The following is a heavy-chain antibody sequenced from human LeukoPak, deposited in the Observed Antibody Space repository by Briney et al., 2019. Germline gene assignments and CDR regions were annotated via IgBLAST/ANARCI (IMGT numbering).Heavy chain of an antibody. CDR1: GGSFSGYY. CDR2: INHSGST. D-gene: IGHD2-2*01. Sequence: KPSETLSLTCAVYGGSFSGYYWSWIRQPPGKGLEWIGEINHSGSTNYNPSLKSRATISVDMSKNQFSLKLSSVAAADTAVYYCARGRGYCSSTSCPQGYYYGMDVWGKGTTVTVSS. V-gene: IGHV4-34*01. J-gene: IGHJ6*04. CDR3: ARGRGYCSSTSCPQGYYYGMDV.